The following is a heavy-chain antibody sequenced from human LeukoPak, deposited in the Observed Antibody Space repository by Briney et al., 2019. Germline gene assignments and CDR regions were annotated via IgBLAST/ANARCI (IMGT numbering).Heavy chain of an antibody. CDR2: IKYDGSEK. Sequence: GGSLRLSCTGSGFSFSNYWMRWVRQAPGKGVEWVANIKYDGSEKYYVDSVKGRLTISRDNAKNSLYLQMNSLRAEDTAVYYCAREPVRKRWFDSWGQGTLVTVSS. D-gene: IGHD3-10*01. V-gene: IGHV3-7*03. CDR3: AREPVRKRWFDS. CDR1: GFSFSNYW. J-gene: IGHJ5*01.